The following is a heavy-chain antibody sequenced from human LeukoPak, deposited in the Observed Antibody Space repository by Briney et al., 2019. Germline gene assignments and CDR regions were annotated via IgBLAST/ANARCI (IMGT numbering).Heavy chain of an antibody. CDR3: ARGGYSYGYDGYYFDY. D-gene: IGHD5-18*01. V-gene: IGHV3-33*01. CDR1: GFTFSSYG. Sequence: PGRSLRLSCAASGFTFSSYGMHWVRQAPGKGLEWVAVIWYDGSNKYYADSVKGRFTISRDNSKNTLYLQMNSLRAEDTAVYYCARGGYSYGYDGYYFDYWGQGTLVTVSS. CDR2: IWYDGSNK. J-gene: IGHJ4*02.